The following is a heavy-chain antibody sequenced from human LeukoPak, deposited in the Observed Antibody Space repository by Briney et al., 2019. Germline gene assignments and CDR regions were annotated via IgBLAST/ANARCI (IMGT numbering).Heavy chain of an antibody. V-gene: IGHV1-18*01. J-gene: IGHJ6*02. CDR1: GYTFTSYG. CDR3: ARDGSGYYYYGMDV. CDR2: ISAYNGNT. Sequence: VASVKVSCKASGYTFTSYGISWVRQAPGQGLEWMGWISAYNGNTNYAQKLQGRVTMTTDTSTSTAYMELRSLRSDDTAVYYCARDGSGYYYYGMDVWGQGTTVTVSS. D-gene: IGHD2-15*01.